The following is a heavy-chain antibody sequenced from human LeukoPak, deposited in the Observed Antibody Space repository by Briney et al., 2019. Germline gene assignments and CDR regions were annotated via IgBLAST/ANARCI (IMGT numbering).Heavy chain of an antibody. V-gene: IGHV3-23*01. Sequence: GGSLRLSCAASEFTFSSYAMSWVRQAPGKGLEWVSAISGSGGSTYYADSVKGRFTISRDNSKNTLYLQMNSLRAEDTAVYYCAKRGQYCSSTSCPGAGYYFDYWGQGTLVTVSS. CDR1: EFTFSSYA. CDR3: AKRGQYCSSTSCPGAGYYFDY. D-gene: IGHD2-2*01. J-gene: IGHJ4*02. CDR2: ISGSGGST.